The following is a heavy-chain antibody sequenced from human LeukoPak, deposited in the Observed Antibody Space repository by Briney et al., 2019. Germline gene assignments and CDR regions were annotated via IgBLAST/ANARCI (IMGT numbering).Heavy chain of an antibody. CDR2: IIPIFGTA. Sequence: GSSVKVSCKASGGTFSSYAISWVRQAPGQGLEWMGGIIPIFGTANYAQKFQGRVTITADESTSTAYMELSSLRSEDTAVYYCARDAVGCGGDCYPPYNWFDSWGQGTLVTVSS. V-gene: IGHV1-69*01. CDR1: GGTFSSYA. D-gene: IGHD2-21*01. J-gene: IGHJ5*01. CDR3: ARDAVGCGGDCYPPYNWFDS.